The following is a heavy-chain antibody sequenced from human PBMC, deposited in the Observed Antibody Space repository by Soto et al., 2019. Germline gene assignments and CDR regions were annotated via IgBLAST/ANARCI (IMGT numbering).Heavy chain of an antibody. V-gene: IGHV1-69*13. CDR3: ARDGLYGDYFFDY. D-gene: IGHD4-17*01. J-gene: IGHJ4*02. CDR2: IIPIFGTA. Sequence: SVKVSCKASGGTFSSYAISWVRQAPGQGLEWMGGIIPIFGTANYAQKFQGRVTITADESTSTAYMELSSLRSEDTAVYYCARDGLYGDYFFDYWGQGTLVTVSS. CDR1: GGTFSSYA.